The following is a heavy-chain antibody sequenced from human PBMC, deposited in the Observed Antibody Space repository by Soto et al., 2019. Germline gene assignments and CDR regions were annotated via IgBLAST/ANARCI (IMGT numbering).Heavy chain of an antibody. CDR2: IYNSGST. J-gene: IGHJ6*02. V-gene: IGHV4-31*02. CDR1: GGSISGGGYY. D-gene: IGHD6-6*01. CDR3: ARVSYSSYPRYYHSGMDV. Sequence: SETLCLPWTVPGGSISGGGYYWSWIRQHPGKGLERIGHIYNSGSTYYNPSLKSRVTISVDTSKNQFSLKLNSVTAADTAVYYCARVSYSSYPRYYHSGMDVCGQGTMVTGSS.